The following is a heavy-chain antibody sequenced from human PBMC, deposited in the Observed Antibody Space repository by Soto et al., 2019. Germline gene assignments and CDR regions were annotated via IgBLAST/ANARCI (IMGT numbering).Heavy chain of an antibody. CDR1: GFTFSSYA. CDR3: AKVDGSSHFYYYYGMDV. Sequence: GGSLRLSCAASGFTFSSYAMSWVRQAPGKGLEWVSAISGSGGSTYYADSVKGRFTISRDNSKNTLYLQMNSLRAEDTAVYYCAKVDGSSHFYYYYGMDVWGQGTTVTAP. D-gene: IGHD3-10*01. CDR2: ISGSGGST. J-gene: IGHJ6*02. V-gene: IGHV3-23*01.